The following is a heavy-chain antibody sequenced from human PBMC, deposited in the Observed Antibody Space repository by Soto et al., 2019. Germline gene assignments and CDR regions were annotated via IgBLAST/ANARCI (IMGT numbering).Heavy chain of an antibody. CDR1: GETTRNYY. CDR2: VSSSGST. Sequence: SETLSLTCVVSGETTRNYYWRWIRQPPGKGLEWIGDVSSSGSTNYNPSLKSRVTMSVDTSKNQFSLKLNSVTAADTAVYYCARRLMVGGVITRGMDVWGQGTTVTVSS. CDR3: ARRLMVGGVITRGMDV. D-gene: IGHD3-10*01. J-gene: IGHJ6*02. V-gene: IGHV4-59*01.